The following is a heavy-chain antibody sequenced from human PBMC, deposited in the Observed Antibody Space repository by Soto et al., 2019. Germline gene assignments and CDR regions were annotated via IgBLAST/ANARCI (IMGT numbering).Heavy chain of an antibody. D-gene: IGHD6-19*01. J-gene: IGHJ4*02. CDR1: GGPISSYY. V-gene: IGHV4-59*01. CDR2: IYYSGST. CDR3: ATRTSGSPPPFDY. Sequence: QVQLQESGPGLVKPSETLSLNCTVSGGPISSYYWSWIRQSPGKGLEWIGYIYYSGSTNYNPPLKTRVTISVDTSKNQFSLELRSVTAADTAVYYSATRTSGSPPPFDYWGQGTLVTVSS.